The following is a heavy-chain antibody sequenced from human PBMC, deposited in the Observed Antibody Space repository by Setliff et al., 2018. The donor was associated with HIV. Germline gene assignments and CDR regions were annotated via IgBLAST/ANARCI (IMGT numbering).Heavy chain of an antibody. CDR3: ATQPVGYSSGWYDWLDY. Sequence: ASVKVSCKVSGYTLTELSMHWVRQAPGKGLEWMGGFDPEDGETIYAQKFQGRVTMTEDTSTDTAYMELSSLRSEDTAVYYCATQPVGYSSGWYDWLDYWGQRTLVTVSS. D-gene: IGHD6-19*01. CDR1: GYTLTELS. CDR2: FDPEDGET. V-gene: IGHV1-24*01. J-gene: IGHJ4*02.